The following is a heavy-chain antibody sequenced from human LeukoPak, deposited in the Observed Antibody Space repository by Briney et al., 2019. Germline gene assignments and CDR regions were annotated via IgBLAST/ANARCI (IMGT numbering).Heavy chain of an antibody. CDR3: ARSYGSGTYYNVPWDY. Sequence: PGRSLRLSCAASTFTLSTYAMHWVRQAPGKGLEWVAALSYDGKNKYYADSVRGRFTISRDTSNNTMFLQMASLRAEDTAVYFCARSYGSGTYYNVPWDYWGQGTLVTVSS. J-gene: IGHJ4*02. CDR1: TFTLSTYA. D-gene: IGHD3-10*01. CDR2: LSYDGKNK. V-gene: IGHV3-30*08.